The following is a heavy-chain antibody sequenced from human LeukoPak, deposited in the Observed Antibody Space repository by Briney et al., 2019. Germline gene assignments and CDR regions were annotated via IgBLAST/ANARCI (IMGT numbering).Heavy chain of an antibody. J-gene: IGHJ4*02. CDR3: AKLERYCSSTSCYPEY. Sequence: PGGSLRLSCAASGFTFSSYAMSWVRQAPGKGLEWVSAISGSGGSTYYADSVKGRFTTSRDNSKNTLYLQMNSLRAEDTAVYYCAKLERYCSSTSCYPEYWGQGTLVTVSS. D-gene: IGHD2-2*01. CDR2: ISGSGGST. CDR1: GFTFSSYA. V-gene: IGHV3-23*01.